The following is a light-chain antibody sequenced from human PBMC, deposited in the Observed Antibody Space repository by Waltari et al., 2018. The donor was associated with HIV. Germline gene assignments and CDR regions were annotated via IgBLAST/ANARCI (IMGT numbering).Light chain of an antibody. CDR3: QQRSNWPLT. CDR1: QSVSSY. J-gene: IGKJ4*01. V-gene: IGKV3-11*01. CDR2: DAS. Sequence: PGERATLSCRASQSVSSYLGWYQQKPGQAPRLLIYDASNRATGIPARFSGSGPGTDFTLTISSLEPEDFAVYYCQQRSNWPLTFGGGTKVEIK.